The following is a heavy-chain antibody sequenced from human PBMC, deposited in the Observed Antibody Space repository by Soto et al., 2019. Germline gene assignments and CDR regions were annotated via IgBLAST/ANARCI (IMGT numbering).Heavy chain of an antibody. CDR3: AKDRSSFGYVSFVH. CDR1: GFTFSGYG. J-gene: IGHJ4*02. CDR2: LSSDGSSR. Sequence: AGALTLSCAASGFTFSGYGMHWIRQSPGKGLEWVALLSSDGSSRFYAAPKKRRFTTSRDNSENILYLQMNSLREDYTAVYYCAKDRSSFGYVSFVHWGQGTLVTVSS. D-gene: IGHD3-3*02. V-gene: IGHV3-30*18.